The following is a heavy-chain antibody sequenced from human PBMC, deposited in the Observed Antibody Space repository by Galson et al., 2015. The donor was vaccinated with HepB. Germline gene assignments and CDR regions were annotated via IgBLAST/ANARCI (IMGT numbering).Heavy chain of an antibody. CDR3: ARATWIQLWLPPDY. CDR1: GYTFTGYY. Sequence: SGYTFTGYYIHWVRQAPGQGLEWMGWINPNSGGTNYAQKLQGRVTMTTDTSTSTAYMELRSLRSDDTAVYYCARATWIQLWLPPDYWGQGTLVTVSS. J-gene: IGHJ4*02. V-gene: IGHV1-2*02. CDR2: INPNSGGT. D-gene: IGHD5-18*01.